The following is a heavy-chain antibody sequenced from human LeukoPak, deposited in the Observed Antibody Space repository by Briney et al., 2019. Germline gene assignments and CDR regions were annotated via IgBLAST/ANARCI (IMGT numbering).Heavy chain of an antibody. Sequence: ASVKVSCKASGYTFTSYGISWVRQAPGQGLEWMGWISAYNGNTNYAQKLQGRVTMTTDTSTSTAYMELSRLRSDDTAVYYCARDYDFWSGYSYSYYYYMDVWGKGTTVTVSS. J-gene: IGHJ6*03. V-gene: IGHV1-18*01. CDR3: ARDYDFWSGYSYSYYYYMDV. D-gene: IGHD3-3*01. CDR1: GYTFTSYG. CDR2: ISAYNGNT.